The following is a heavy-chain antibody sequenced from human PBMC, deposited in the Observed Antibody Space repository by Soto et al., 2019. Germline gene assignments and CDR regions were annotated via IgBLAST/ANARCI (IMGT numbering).Heavy chain of an antibody. CDR1: GCSISSGGYS. J-gene: IGHJ4*02. D-gene: IGHD6-13*01. Sequence: TRYLRCAVSGCSISSGGYSWSWIRQPPGKGLEWIGYIYHSGSTYYNPSLKSRVTISVDRSKNQFSLKLSSVTAADTAVYYCARALAAAFIGYYFDYWGQGTLVTVSS. CDR2: IYHSGST. CDR3: ARALAAAFIGYYFDY. V-gene: IGHV4-30-2*01.